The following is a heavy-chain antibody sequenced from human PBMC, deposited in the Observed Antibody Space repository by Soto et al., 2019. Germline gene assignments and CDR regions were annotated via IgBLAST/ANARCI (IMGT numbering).Heavy chain of an antibody. Sequence: ASVKVSCKASGYTFTSYGISWVRQAPGQGLEWMGWISAYNGNTNYAQKLQGRVTMTTDTSTSTAYMELRSLRSDDTAVYYCARDWVRQLVRDPGLDYWGQGTLVTVSS. CDR1: GYTFTSYG. J-gene: IGHJ4*02. V-gene: IGHV1-18*01. CDR3: ARDWVRQLVRDPGLDY. D-gene: IGHD6-13*01. CDR2: ISAYNGNT.